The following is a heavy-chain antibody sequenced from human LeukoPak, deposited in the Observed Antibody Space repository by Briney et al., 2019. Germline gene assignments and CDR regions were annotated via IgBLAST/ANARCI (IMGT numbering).Heavy chain of an antibody. D-gene: IGHD2-2*01. V-gene: IGHV3-23*01. CDR1: GFTFSSYA. J-gene: IGHJ5*02. CDR2: ISGSGGTT. CDR3: AKIVPAAPRPS. Sequence: GGSLRLSCAASGFTFSSYAMSWVRQAPGKGLEWVSGISGSGGTTYYADSVKGRFTISRDNSKNTLYLQMNSLRAEDTAVYYCAKIVPAAPRPSWGQGTLVTVSS.